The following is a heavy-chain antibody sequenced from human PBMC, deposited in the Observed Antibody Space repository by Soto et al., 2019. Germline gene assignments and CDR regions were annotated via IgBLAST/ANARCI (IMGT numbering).Heavy chain of an antibody. Sequence: ASVKVSCKASGYTFIGYYIHWLRQAPGKGLEWMGRINPRSGDTTYAQKFQGRLTMTRDTSISTAYMELSSLRSDDTAVYYCGRDGVGATPLGWFDPWGQGSLVTVS. J-gene: IGHJ5*02. V-gene: IGHV1-2*06. D-gene: IGHD1-26*01. CDR3: GRDGVGATPLGWFDP. CDR2: INPRSGDT. CDR1: GYTFIGYY.